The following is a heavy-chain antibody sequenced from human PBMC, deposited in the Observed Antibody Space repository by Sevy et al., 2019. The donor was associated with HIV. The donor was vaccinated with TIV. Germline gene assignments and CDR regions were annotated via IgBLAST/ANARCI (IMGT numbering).Heavy chain of an antibody. CDR1: GLPFSTYP. Sequence: GGSLRLSCAASGLPFSTYPLTWFRQAPGKGLEWVSVISFSGGSTSYADPVKGRFTISGDNSMNTLYLQMISLRAEDTAVYYCAKDRVSGTYYTGDFDYWGQGTLVTVSS. D-gene: IGHD3-10*01. CDR2: ISFSGGST. CDR3: AKDRVSGTYYTGDFDY. J-gene: IGHJ4*02. V-gene: IGHV3-23*01.